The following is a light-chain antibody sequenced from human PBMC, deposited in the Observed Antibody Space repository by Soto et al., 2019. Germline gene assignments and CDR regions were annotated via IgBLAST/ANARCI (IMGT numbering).Light chain of an antibody. J-gene: IGKJ5*01. V-gene: IGKV1-5*03. CDR1: QTISSW. CDR3: QQRNNWRDT. CDR2: NAS. Sequence: DIQMTQSPSTLSGTVGDRVTIXXRASQTISSWLAWYQQKPGKAPKIXIYNASTLKSGVPSRFSGSGAGTEFTLTISSLEPEDFAVYYCQQRNNWRDTFGQGTRLEIK.